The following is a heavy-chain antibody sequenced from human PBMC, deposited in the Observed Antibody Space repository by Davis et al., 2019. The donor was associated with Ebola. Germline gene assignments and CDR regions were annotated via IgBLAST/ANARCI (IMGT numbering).Heavy chain of an antibody. CDR1: GFNFSGSS. Sequence: GESLKISCAGYGFNFSGSSIHWVRQASGRGLEWVGHIRSKTNSYATAFAASVKGRFTISRDDSESTAYLQMSSLKSEDTAVYYCARGDFYYGVDVWGQGTTVTVSS. J-gene: IGHJ6*02. V-gene: IGHV3-73*01. CDR2: IRSKTNSYAT. CDR3: ARGDFYYGVDV.